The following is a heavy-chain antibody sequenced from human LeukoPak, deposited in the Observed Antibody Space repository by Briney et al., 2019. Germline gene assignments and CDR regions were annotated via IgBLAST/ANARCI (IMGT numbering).Heavy chain of an antibody. CDR2: ISSSTIYT. V-gene: IGHV3-21*04. J-gene: IGHJ4*02. CDR1: GFTFNSFS. Sequence: GSLRLSCAASGFTFNSFSMNWVRQAPGKGLEWVSSISSSTIYTYYADSVKGRFTISRDNAKNSLYLQMNSLRAEDTAFYYCARGVSGYSYGSRFDYWGQGTLVTVSS. CDR3: ARGVSGYSYGSRFDY. D-gene: IGHD5-18*01.